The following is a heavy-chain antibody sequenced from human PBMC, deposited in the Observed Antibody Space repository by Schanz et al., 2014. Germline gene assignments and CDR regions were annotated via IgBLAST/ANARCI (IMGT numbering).Heavy chain of an antibody. D-gene: IGHD3-10*01. CDR3: AADLWFGAVWGVW. CDR2: IKSKTDGGTR. CDR1: GFTLNNAW. Sequence: EVQLVESGGGLVKPGGSLRLSCATSGFTLNNAWMNWVRQAPGKGLQWVARIKSKTDGGTRDYAAPVKGRFTISTDDSKNTVYLQMNSLKTGDTAVYYCAADLWFGAVWGVWWGQGTLVTVSS. J-gene: IGHJ4*02. V-gene: IGHV3-15*01.